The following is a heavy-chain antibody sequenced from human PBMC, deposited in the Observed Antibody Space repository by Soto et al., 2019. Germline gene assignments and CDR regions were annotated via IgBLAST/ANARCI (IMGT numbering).Heavy chain of an antibody. D-gene: IGHD2-2*01. CDR1: GGSISSGGYY. J-gene: IGHJ3*02. CDR3: ARERGTGYRSSTSCYGGRAFDI. CDR2: IYYSGST. V-gene: IGHV4-31*03. Sequence: QVQLQESGPGLVKPSQTLSLTCTVSGGSISSGGYYWSWIRQHPGKGLEWIGYIYYSGSTYYNPSLNTRVNISLDPSKNQFSLKRSSVTASDTAVYYCARERGTGYRSSTSCYGGRAFDIWGQGTMLTVSS.